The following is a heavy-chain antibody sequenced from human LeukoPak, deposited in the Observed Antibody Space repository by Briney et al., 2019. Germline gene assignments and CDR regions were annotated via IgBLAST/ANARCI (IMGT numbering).Heavy chain of an antibody. CDR3: ARHSSGLLTGQNPFDY. Sequence: GESLKISCKGSGYSFTTYWIGWVRQMPGKGLEWMGIIYPGDSDTRYSPSFQGQVTISADKSISTAYLQWSSLKASDTAMYYCARHSSGLLTGQNPFDYWGQGTLVTVSS. V-gene: IGHV5-51*01. D-gene: IGHD6-19*01. CDR2: IYPGDSDT. J-gene: IGHJ4*02. CDR1: GYSFTTYW.